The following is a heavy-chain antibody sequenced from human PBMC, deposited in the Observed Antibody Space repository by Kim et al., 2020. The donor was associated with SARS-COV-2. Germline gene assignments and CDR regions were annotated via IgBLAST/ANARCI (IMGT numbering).Heavy chain of an antibody. CDR1: GYTFTSHD. J-gene: IGHJ4*02. V-gene: IGHV1-8*01. CDR2: INPNSGNT. CDR3: ASGPSGWYDY. Sequence: ASVKVSCKASGYTFTSHDINWERQAPGQGLEWMGWINPNSGNTGYAQKFQGRVTMTRNTAINTAYMEVTTLRSDDTAIYYCASGPSGWYDYWGQGTLVTVSS. D-gene: IGHD6-19*01.